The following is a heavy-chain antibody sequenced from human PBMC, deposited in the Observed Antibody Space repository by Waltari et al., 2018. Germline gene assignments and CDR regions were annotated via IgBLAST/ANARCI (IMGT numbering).Heavy chain of an antibody. J-gene: IGHJ4*02. D-gene: IGHD1-1*01. CDR2: ISGAGTGT. Sequence: EEQLLQSGGGLVQPWGSLRLSCSGSGFTFSSSSMVWVRQAPARRVQWVSAISGAGTGTYYADAVKGRFTISRDSPQNTLYLQMSSLRAEDTAVYYCARGSGYFFDYWGQGTLVTVSS. CDR3: ARGSGYFFDY. CDR1: GFTFSSSS. V-gene: IGHV3-23*01.